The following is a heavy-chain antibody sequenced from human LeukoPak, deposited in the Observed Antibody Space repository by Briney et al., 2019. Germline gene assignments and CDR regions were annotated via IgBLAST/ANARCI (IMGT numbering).Heavy chain of an antibody. Sequence: SETLSLTCTVSGGSISSSSYYWGWIRQPPGKGLEWIGSIYYSGSTYYNPSLKSRVTISVDTSKNQFSLKLSSVTAADTAVYYCARGGRYDSSSWYPYYFDYWGQGTLVTVSS. CDR3: ARGGRYDSSSWYPYYFDY. V-gene: IGHV4-39*07. J-gene: IGHJ4*02. CDR1: GGSISSSSYY. D-gene: IGHD6-13*01. CDR2: IYYSGST.